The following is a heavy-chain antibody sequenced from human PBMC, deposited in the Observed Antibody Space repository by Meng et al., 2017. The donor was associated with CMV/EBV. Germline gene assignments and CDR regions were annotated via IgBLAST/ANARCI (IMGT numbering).Heavy chain of an antibody. D-gene: IGHD3-16*01. CDR2: IYSGGSST. V-gene: IGHV3-23*03. CDR1: GFTFSSYE. Sequence: GESLKISCAASGFTFSSYEMNWVRQAPGKGLEWVSVIYSGGSSTYYADSVKGRFTISRDNSKNTLYLQMNSLRAEDTAVYYCARGGYWGQGTLATVSS. CDR3: ARGGY. J-gene: IGHJ4*02.